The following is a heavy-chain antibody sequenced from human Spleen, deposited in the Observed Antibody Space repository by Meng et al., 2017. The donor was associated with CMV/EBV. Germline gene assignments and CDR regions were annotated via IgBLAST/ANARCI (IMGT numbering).Heavy chain of an antibody. CDR1: GYTFTSYG. Sequence: ASVKVSCKAAGYTFTSYGISWVRQAPGQGLEWMGWISTYNGNTNYAQKFQGRVTMSTDTSTSTAYMLLGSLKSDDTAVYYCARERIGRYYGMDVWGQGTTVTVSS. J-gene: IGHJ6*02. CDR3: ARERIGRYYGMDV. CDR2: ISTYNGNT. D-gene: IGHD2-15*01. V-gene: IGHV1-18*01.